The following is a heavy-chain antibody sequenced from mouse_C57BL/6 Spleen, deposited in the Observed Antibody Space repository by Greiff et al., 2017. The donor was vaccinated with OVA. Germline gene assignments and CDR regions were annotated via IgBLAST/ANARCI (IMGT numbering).Heavy chain of an antibody. CDR3: ARGYYGSSYEYFDV. D-gene: IGHD1-1*01. Sequence: QVQLQQPGAELVKPGASVKLSCKASGYTFTSYWMHWVKQRPGQGLEWIGMIHPNSGSTNYNEKFKSKATLTVDKSSSTAYMQLSSLTSEDSAVYYCARGYYGSSYEYFDVWGTGTTVTVSS. CDR2: IHPNSGST. CDR1: GYTFTSYW. J-gene: IGHJ1*03. V-gene: IGHV1-64*01.